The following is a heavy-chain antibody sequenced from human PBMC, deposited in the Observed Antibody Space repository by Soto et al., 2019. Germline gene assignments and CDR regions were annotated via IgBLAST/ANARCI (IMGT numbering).Heavy chain of an antibody. V-gene: IGHV2-5*01. CDR1: CFSFTTAGVA. Sequence: XTXXNPTXXXXLTCTXXCFSFTTAGVAVGWIRQTPGGAXEWLTLIYYNDDRRFSPSLKTRLTITGDTPKTKVVLSLTNVDPGDTATYFCAHSDGGYEIIYFDFWGQGIPVTV. CDR2: IYYNDDR. CDR3: AHSDGGYEIIYFDF. D-gene: IGHD5-12*01. J-gene: IGHJ4*02.